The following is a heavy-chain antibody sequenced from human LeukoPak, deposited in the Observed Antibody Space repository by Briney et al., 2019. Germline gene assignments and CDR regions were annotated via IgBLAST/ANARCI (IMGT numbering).Heavy chain of an antibody. J-gene: IGHJ4*02. Sequence: GGSLRLSCAAFGFTFSSYWMHWVRQAPGKGPVWVSRINSDGTGTMYADSVKGRFTISRDNSKNTLYPQMNSLRVGDTAVYYCAKSFGYSRSWFDNWGQGTLVTVSS. D-gene: IGHD6-13*01. V-gene: IGHV3-74*03. CDR3: AKSFGYSRSWFDN. CDR2: INSDGTGT. CDR1: GFTFSSYW.